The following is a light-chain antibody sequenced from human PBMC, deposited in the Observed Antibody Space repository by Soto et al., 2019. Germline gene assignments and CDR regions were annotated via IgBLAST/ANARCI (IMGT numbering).Light chain of an antibody. CDR1: QSVSNS. CDR2: DAS. J-gene: IGKJ1*01. CDR3: QQYGSSPQT. Sequence: EILLTQSPATLSLSPGERATLSCRASQSVSNSLAWYQQKPGQAPRLLIYDASTRATGIPARFSGSGSGTEFTLTISRLEPEDFAVYYCQQYGSSPQTFGQGTKVDI. V-gene: IGKV3-20*01.